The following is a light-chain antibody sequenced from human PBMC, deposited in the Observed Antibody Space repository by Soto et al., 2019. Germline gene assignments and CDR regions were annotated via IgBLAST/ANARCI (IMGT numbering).Light chain of an antibody. CDR1: QTISSG. V-gene: IGKV1-5*03. J-gene: IGKJ1*01. Sequence: DIQMTQSPSTLSGSIGDRVTITCRASQTISSGLAWYQQKPGKAPNLLIYKASYLASGVPSRFSGGGSGTEFTLTISSLQPDDFATYYCQQYSSYWTFGQGTKVDI. CDR2: KAS. CDR3: QQYSSYWT.